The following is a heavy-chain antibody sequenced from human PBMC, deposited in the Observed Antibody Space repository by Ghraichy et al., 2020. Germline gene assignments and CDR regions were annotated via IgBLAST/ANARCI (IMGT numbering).Heavy chain of an antibody. CDR1: GFTFSSYA. J-gene: IGHJ3*02. V-gene: IGHV3-64D*06. Sequence: GGSLRLSCSASGFTFSSYAMHWVRQAPGKGLEYVSAISSNGGSTYYADSVKGRFTISRDNSKNTLYLQMSSLRAEDTAVYYCVNKAGYYGSGSYQNPVPDAFDIWGQGTMVTVSS. D-gene: IGHD3-10*01. CDR3: VNKAGYYGSGSYQNPVPDAFDI. CDR2: ISSNGGST.